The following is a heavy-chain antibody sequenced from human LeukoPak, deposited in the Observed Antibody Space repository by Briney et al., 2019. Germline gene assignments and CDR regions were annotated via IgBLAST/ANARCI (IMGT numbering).Heavy chain of an antibody. V-gene: IGHV5-51*01. CDR2: IYPGDSDT. J-gene: IGHJ4*02. CDR3: ARPWTHSSGWPYYFDY. CDR1: GYSFTSYW. Sequence: GESLKISCKGSGYSFTSYWIGWVRQMPGKGLEWMGIIYPGDSDTRYSPSFQGQVTISADKSISTAYLQWSSLKASDTAMYYCARPWTHSSGWPYYFDYWGQGTLVTVSS. D-gene: IGHD6-19*01.